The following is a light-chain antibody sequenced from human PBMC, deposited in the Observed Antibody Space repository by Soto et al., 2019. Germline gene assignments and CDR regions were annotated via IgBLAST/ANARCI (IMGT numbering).Light chain of an antibody. CDR1: QRISGW. V-gene: IGKV1-5*01. J-gene: IGKJ1*01. CDR3: QQYDSFSVT. CDR2: DVS. Sequence: STLSAPVVDTVTITCRASQRISGWLAWHQQKPGKAPKILIYDVSALKRGVPPRFSGSGSGTEFTLTISSLQTEDFATYYCQQYDSFSVTFGQGTKVDIK.